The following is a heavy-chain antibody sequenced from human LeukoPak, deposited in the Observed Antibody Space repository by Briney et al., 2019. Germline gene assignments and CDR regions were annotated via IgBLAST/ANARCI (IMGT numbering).Heavy chain of an antibody. CDR2: IKPDGTQN. D-gene: IGHD1-26*01. J-gene: IGHJ4*02. Sequence: GGSLRLSCVASGFTFSSYWMTWVRQAPGKGLEWVANIKPDGTQNYYVDSVKGRFTISRDNAKSSLYLQMRSLRADETAVYYCAKVLSGSQDYWGQGALVPVFS. V-gene: IGHV3-7*04. CDR1: GFTFSSYW. CDR3: AKVLSGSQDY.